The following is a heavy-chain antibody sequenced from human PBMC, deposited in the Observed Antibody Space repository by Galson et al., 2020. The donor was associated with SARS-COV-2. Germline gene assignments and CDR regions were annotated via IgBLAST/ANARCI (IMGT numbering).Heavy chain of an antibody. CDR2: ISYDGTNK. J-gene: IGHJ6*02. D-gene: IGHD3-22*01. CDR1: GFTLSSYG. CDR3: SGFYDGNAEPSHYYGMDV. Sequence: GESLKISCEASGFTLSSYGMHWVRQAPGKGLEWVGVISYDGTNKYYADSVKGRFTISRDNSKNTLYLQMNSLRAEDTAVYYCSGFYDGNAEPSHYYGMDVWGQGTTVTVSS. V-gene: IGHV3-30*03.